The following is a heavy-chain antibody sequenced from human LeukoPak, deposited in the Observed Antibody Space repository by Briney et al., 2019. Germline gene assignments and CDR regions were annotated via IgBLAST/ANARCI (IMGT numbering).Heavy chain of an antibody. CDR1: GGSISSYY. Sequence: SETLSLTCTVSGGSISSYYWSWIRQPPGKGLEWIGYIYYSGSTNYNPSLKSRVTISVDMSKNQFSLILSSVTAADTAVYYCARHRWELNAFDIWGQGAMVTVSS. D-gene: IGHD1-26*01. V-gene: IGHV4-59*08. J-gene: IGHJ3*02. CDR3: ARHRWELNAFDI. CDR2: IYYSGST.